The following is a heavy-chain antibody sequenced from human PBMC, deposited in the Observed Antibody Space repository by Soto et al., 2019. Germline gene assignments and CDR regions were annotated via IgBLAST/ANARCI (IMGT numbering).Heavy chain of an antibody. D-gene: IGHD1-26*01. CDR2: IHYSGST. Sequence: QVQLQESGPGLVKPSESLSLSCTVSGGSISSYYWSWIRQPPGKGLVWIGYIHYSGSTNYNPSLKSRVTISVDTSKNQFSLKLSSVTAADTAVYYCARRWGRTFDYWGQGTLVTVSS. J-gene: IGHJ4*02. CDR1: GGSISSYY. CDR3: ARRWGRTFDY. V-gene: IGHV4-59*08.